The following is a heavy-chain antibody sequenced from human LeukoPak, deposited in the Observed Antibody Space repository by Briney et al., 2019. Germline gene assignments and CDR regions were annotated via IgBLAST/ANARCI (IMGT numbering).Heavy chain of an antibody. V-gene: IGHV3-23*01. J-gene: IGHJ5*02. Sequence: SGGSLRLSCAASGFTFSSYAMSWVRQVPGKGLEWVSAISGSGGSTYYADSVKGRFTISRDNSKNTLYLQMNSLKTEDTAVYYCTTEPLYDSSHLPSWGQGTLVTVSS. CDR3: TTEPLYDSSHLPS. CDR1: GFTFSSYA. CDR2: ISGSGGST. D-gene: IGHD3-22*01.